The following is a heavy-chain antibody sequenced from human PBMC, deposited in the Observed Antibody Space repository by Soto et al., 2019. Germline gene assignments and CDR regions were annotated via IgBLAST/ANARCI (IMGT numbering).Heavy chain of an antibody. CDR3: ACGWVGELRV. J-gene: IGHJ6*02. D-gene: IGHD3-10*01. CDR1: GLTFSSSW. CDR2: LNSDGTSV. Sequence: EVQLVESGGGLVRPGGSLRLSCTASGLTFSSSWMHWVRQAPGKGLMWVSRLNSDGTSVTYADSVKGRFTGSRDNAKNTLFLRLDRLCEEDTAMYFCACGWVGELRVWCQGATVSVSS. V-gene: IGHV3-74*01.